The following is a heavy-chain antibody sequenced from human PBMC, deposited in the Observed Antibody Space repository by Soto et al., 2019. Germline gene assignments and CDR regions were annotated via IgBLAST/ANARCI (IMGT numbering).Heavy chain of an antibody. CDR1: GGSVCSYY. Sequence: SETTSLTCTVSGGSVCSYYWSWFRQPPGKGLEWIGYIYYSGSTKYNPSLQSRVTISVDTSRAQFSLKLSSVTAADTAVYYCARRDTSGYYFPWGQGALVTVSS. V-gene: IGHV4-59*02. CDR2: IYYSGST. D-gene: IGHD3-22*01. J-gene: IGHJ5*02. CDR3: ARRDTSGYYFP.